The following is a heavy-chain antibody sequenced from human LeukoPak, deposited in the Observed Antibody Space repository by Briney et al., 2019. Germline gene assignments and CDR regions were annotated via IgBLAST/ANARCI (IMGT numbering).Heavy chain of an antibody. Sequence: SQTLSLTCTVSGGSISSGGYYWSWIRQHPGKGLEWIGYIYYSGSTYYNPSLKSRVTISVDTSKNQFSLKLSSVTAADTAVYYCARGSITMVRGVISDGMDVWGKGTTVTVSS. CDR2: IYYSGST. CDR1: GGSISSGGYY. D-gene: IGHD3-10*01. CDR3: ARGSITMVRGVISDGMDV. V-gene: IGHV4-31*03. J-gene: IGHJ6*04.